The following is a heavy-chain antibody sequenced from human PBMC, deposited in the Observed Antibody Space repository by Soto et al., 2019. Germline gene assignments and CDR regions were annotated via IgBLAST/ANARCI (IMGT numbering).Heavy chain of an antibody. CDR3: AREMGAYCSGGSCYSVGYYYYGMDV. V-gene: IGHV1-69*04. CDR2: TIPILGIA. Sequence: SVKVSCKASGGTFSSYTISWVRQAPGQGLEWMGRTIPILGIANYAQKFQGRVTITADKSTSTAYMELSSLRSEDTAVYYCAREMGAYCSGGSCYSVGYYYYGMDVWGQGTTVTVSS. CDR1: GGTFSSYT. D-gene: IGHD2-15*01. J-gene: IGHJ6*02.